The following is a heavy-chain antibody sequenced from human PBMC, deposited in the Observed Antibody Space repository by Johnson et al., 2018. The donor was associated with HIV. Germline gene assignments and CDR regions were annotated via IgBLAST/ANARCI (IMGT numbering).Heavy chain of an antibody. Sequence: VQLVESGGGVVQPGRSLRLSCAASGFTFSSYTMHWVRQAPGKGLEWVSAIGTAGDTYYPGSVKGRFIISRDNSKNTLSLQMNNLRVEDTGIYHCARVGDSFGFDVWGQGTVVTVS. V-gene: IGHV3-13*01. D-gene: IGHD3-16*01. J-gene: IGHJ3*01. CDR1: GFTFSSYT. CDR2: IGTAGDT. CDR3: ARVGDSFGFDV.